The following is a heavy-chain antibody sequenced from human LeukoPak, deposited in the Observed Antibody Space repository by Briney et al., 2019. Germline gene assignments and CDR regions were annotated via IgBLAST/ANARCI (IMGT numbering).Heavy chain of an antibody. J-gene: IGHJ4*02. Sequence: ASVKVSCKASGYTFTSFDFNWVRQATGQGLEWMGWMKSNNGHTGYAQEFQGRVTMTRDTSISTAYMELSSLTFEDTAVYYCARGPPNWGMVGYWGQGTLVTVSS. CDR1: GYTFTSFD. D-gene: IGHD7-27*01. CDR3: ARGPPNWGMVGY. CDR2: MKSNNGHT. V-gene: IGHV1-8*01.